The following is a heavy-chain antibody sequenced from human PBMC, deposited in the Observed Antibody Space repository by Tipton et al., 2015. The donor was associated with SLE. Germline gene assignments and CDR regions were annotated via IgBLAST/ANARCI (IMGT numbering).Heavy chain of an antibody. Sequence: SLRLSCTASGFNFGDYAMSWVRQAPGKGLEWVSVIYSGGSTYYADSVKGRFTISRDNSKNTLSLQMNSLRPEDTAVYYCARGSASVTIFGVVVGAFDFWGQGTVVTVSS. CDR3: ARGSASVTIFGVVVGAFDF. CDR1: GFNFGDYA. J-gene: IGHJ3*01. V-gene: IGHV3-66*02. CDR2: IYSGGST. D-gene: IGHD3-3*01.